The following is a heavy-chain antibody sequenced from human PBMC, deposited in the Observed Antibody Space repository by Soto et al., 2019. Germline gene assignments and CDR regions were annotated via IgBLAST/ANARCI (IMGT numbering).Heavy chain of an antibody. J-gene: IGHJ5*02. CDR1: GYTFTGYY. D-gene: IGHD1-7*01. Sequence: ASVKVSCKASGYTFTGYYMHWVRLAPGQGLEWMGWINPNSGGTNYAQKFQGRVTMTRDTSISTAYMELSRLRSDDTAVYYCAPCITGATRCWFDPWGQGTLVTVS. CDR2: INPNSGGT. V-gene: IGHV1-2*02. CDR3: APCITGATRCWFDP.